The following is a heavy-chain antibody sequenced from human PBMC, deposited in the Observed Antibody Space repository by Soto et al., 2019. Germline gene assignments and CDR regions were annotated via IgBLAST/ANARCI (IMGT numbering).Heavy chain of an antibody. Sequence: QVQLQESGPGLVKPSQTLSLTCTVSGGSISSGGYYWSWIRQHPGKGLEWIGYIYYSGSTYYNPSLKHRVTRSVDTSKNQFSLKLSSVTAADTAVYYCATRSHYYDYVWGSYRGYFDYWGQGTLVTVSS. J-gene: IGHJ4*02. CDR2: IYYSGST. CDR1: GGSISSGGYY. V-gene: IGHV4-31*03. D-gene: IGHD3-16*01. CDR3: ATRSHYYDYVWGSYRGYFDY.